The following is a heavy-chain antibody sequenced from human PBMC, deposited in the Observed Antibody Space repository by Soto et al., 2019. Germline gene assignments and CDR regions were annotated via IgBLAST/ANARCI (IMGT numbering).Heavy chain of an antibody. J-gene: IGHJ4*02. D-gene: IGHD3-10*01. CDR3: ATSYGSGYRAFDS. CDR2: INPILSMS. Sequence: ASVKVSCKTSGGTFSNDIITWVRQAPGQGLEWVGRINPILSMSNYAQKFQGRVTMTADKSTNTAYMELRSLRSEDTAMYFCATSYGSGYRAFDSWGQGALVTVSS. V-gene: IGHV1-69*02. CDR1: GGTFSNDI.